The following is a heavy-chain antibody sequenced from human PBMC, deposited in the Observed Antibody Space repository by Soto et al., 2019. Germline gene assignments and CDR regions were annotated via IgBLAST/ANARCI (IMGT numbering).Heavy chain of an antibody. V-gene: IGHV3-49*03. CDR1: GFTFGDYT. CDR3: TRDSSAYCSGGSCYYFDH. Sequence: GGSLRLSCTASGFTFGDYTMSWFRQAPGKGLEWVGFIRSKTYGGTTEYAASVKGRFTISRDDSTSIAYLQMNSLKTEDTAVYYCTRDSSAYCSGGSCYYFDHWGQGTLVTVSS. J-gene: IGHJ4*02. CDR2: IRSKTYGGTT. D-gene: IGHD2-15*01.